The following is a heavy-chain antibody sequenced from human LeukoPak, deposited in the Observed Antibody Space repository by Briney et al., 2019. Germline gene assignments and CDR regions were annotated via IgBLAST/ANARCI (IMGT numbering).Heavy chain of an antibody. CDR2: IKSKTDGGTT. CDR3: TTPRGIPN. J-gene: IGHJ4*02. V-gene: IGHV3-15*07. CDR1: GFTLSNVW. D-gene: IGHD2-21*01. Sequence: PGGSLRLSCAASGFTLSNVWMNWVRQAPGKGLKWVGRIKSKTDGGTTDYAAPVKGRFTISRDESENMIYLEMNSLKIEDTAVYYCTTPRGIPNWGQGTLVTVSS.